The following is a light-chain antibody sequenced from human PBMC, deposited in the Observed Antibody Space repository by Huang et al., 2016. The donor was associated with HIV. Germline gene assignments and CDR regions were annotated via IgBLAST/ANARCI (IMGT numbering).Light chain of an antibody. Sequence: DIVLTQSPATLSLSPGERATLSCRASQNVLTYLAWYQQKPGQAPRLLSYDASNRASAIPPRFTGSGSGTDFTLTISSLEPEDFAVYYCQQRRTFGRGTTVEIK. CDR2: DAS. J-gene: IGKJ1*01. V-gene: IGKV3-11*01. CDR3: QQRRT. CDR1: QNVLTY.